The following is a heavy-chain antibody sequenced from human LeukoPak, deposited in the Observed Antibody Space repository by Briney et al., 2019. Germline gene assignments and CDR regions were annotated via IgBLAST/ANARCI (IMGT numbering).Heavy chain of an antibody. V-gene: IGHV3-23*01. CDR2: ISADGGST. D-gene: IGHD3-22*01. CDR1: GFTFSNYG. J-gene: IGHJ4*02. Sequence: GGSLRLSCVVSGFTFSNYGMSWVRQAPGKGLECVSTISADGGSTYYPDSVKGRFTISRDNSKNTLYLQMNSLRAEDTAVYYCAREHYYDSSGFYRDFDCWGQGTLVTVSS. CDR3: AREHYYDSSGFYRDFDC.